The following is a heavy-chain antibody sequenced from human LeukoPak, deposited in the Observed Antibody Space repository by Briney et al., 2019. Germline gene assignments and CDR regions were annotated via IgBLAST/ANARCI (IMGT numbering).Heavy chain of an antibody. J-gene: IGHJ4*02. V-gene: IGHV1-18*04. D-gene: IGHD6-13*01. CDR1: GYTFTSYG. CDR3: ARAARETSSWYVVY. CDR2: ISAYNGQT. Sequence: ASMKVSCKASGYTFTSYGITWVRQAPGQGLEWMGWISAYNGQTKYAQKFQGRASMTADTSTSTAYMDLWNLESDDTAVYYCARAARETSSWYVVYWGQGTLVTVSS.